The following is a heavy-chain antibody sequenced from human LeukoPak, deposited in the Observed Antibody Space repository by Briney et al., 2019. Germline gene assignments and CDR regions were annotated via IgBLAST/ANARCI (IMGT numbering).Heavy chain of an antibody. J-gene: IGHJ4*02. Sequence: GVSLRLSCAASGFTFSSYAMSWVRQAPGKGLEWVSAISGSGGSTYYADSVKGRFTISRDNSKNTLYLQMNSLRAEDTAVYYCARSPLGKPQWLVISSYYYFDYWGQGTLVTVSS. CDR3: ARSPLGKPQWLVISSYYYFDY. D-gene: IGHD6-19*01. CDR2: ISGSGGST. CDR1: GFTFSSYA. V-gene: IGHV3-23*01.